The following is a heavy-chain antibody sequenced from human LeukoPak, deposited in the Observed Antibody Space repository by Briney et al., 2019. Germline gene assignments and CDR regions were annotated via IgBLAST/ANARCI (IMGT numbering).Heavy chain of an antibody. V-gene: IGHV4-34*01. Sequence: SETLSLTCTVSGGSISSYYWSWIRQPPGKGLEWLGDINHSGITKYNPSLKSRVTLLIDASKCHFSLKVNSVTAADTAVYYCARLPLGAFGEVLNFDLWGQGTVVTVSS. CDR3: ARLPLGAFGEVLNFDL. J-gene: IGHJ4*02. CDR1: GGSISSYY. D-gene: IGHD3-10*01. CDR2: INHSGIT.